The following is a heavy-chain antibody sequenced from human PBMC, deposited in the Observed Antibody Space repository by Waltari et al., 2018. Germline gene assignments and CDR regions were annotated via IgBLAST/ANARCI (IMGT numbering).Heavy chain of an antibody. CDR2: INHSGRT. J-gene: IGHJ6*02. CDR3: ASRFWASSSWSRKRYYYYGMDV. V-gene: IGHV4-34*01. Sequence: QVQLQQWGAGLLKPSETLSLTCAVYGGSFSGYYWSWIRQPPGKGLEWIGEINHSGRTNYNPSLKGRVTISVDTSKNQFSLKLSSVTAADTAVYYCASRFWASSSWSRKRYYYYGMDVWGQGTTVTVSS. CDR1: GGSFSGYY. D-gene: IGHD6-13*01.